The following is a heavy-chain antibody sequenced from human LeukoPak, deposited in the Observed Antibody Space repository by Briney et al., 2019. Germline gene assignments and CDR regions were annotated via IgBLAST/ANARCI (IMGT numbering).Heavy chain of an antibody. J-gene: IGHJ3*02. CDR2: ISAYNGNT. CDR1: GYTFTSYG. CDR3: ARDSGSYPDEDAFDI. V-gene: IGHV1-18*01. Sequence: GASVKVSCKASGYTFTSYGISWVRQAPGQGLEWMGWISAYNGNTNYAQKLQGRVTMTTDTSTSTAYIELRSLRSDDTAVYYCARDSGSYPDEDAFDIWGQGTMVTVSS. D-gene: IGHD1-26*01.